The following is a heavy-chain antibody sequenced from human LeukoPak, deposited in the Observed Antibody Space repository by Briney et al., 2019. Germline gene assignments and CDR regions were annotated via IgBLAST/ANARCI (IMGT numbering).Heavy chain of an antibody. D-gene: IGHD3-22*01. J-gene: IGHJ4*02. Sequence: ASVKVSCKASGYTFTSYGISWVRQAPGQGLEWMGWISAYNGNTNYAQKLQGRVTMTTDTSTSTAYMELRSLRSDDTAVYYCARANYYDSSGYHLYWGQGTLVTVSS. CDR2: ISAYNGNT. CDR1: GYTFTSYG. CDR3: ARANYYDSSGYHLY. V-gene: IGHV1-18*01.